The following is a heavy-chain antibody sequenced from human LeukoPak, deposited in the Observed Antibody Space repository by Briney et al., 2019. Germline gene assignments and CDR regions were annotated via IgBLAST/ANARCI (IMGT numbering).Heavy chain of an antibody. CDR2: IRGDGGST. J-gene: IGHJ4*02. D-gene: IGHD6-13*01. V-gene: IGHV3-43*02. CDR3: AKDIEGQQLVLGYFDY. CDR1: GFTFDDYA. Sequence: GGSLRLSCAASGFTFDDYAMHWVRQAPGKGLEWVSLIRGDGGSTYYADSVKGRFTISRDNSKNSLYLQMNSLRTEDTALYYCAKDIEGQQLVLGYFDYWGQGTLVTVSS.